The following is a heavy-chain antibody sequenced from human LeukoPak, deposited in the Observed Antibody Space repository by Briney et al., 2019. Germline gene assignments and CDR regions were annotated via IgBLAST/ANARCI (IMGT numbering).Heavy chain of an antibody. J-gene: IGHJ3*02. CDR2: IRSKANSYAT. Sequence: GVSLRLSGAASGFTFSNAWMTWVRQAPGQGREWVGRIRSKANSYATAYAASVKGRFTISRDDSKNTAYLQMNSLKTEDTAVYYCTREADTYYDFWSGPQQGYAFDIWGQGTMVTVSS. CDR3: TREADTYYDFWSGPQQGYAFDI. V-gene: IGHV3-73*01. D-gene: IGHD3-3*01. CDR1: GFTFSNAW.